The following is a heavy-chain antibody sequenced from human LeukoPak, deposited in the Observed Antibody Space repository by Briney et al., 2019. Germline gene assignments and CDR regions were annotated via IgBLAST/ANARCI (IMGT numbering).Heavy chain of an antibody. J-gene: IGHJ4*02. D-gene: IGHD5-24*01. CDR3: AKRTRDGYNSPFDY. V-gene: IGHV3-23*01. CDR1: GGSISSSSYY. CDR2: VSGSGGRT. Sequence: ETLSLTCTVSGGSISSSSYYWGWVRQAPGKGLEWVSGVSGSGGRTYYADSVKGRFTISRDNSKNTLYLQMNCLRAEDTAVYYCAKRTRDGYNSPFDYWGQGTLVTVSS.